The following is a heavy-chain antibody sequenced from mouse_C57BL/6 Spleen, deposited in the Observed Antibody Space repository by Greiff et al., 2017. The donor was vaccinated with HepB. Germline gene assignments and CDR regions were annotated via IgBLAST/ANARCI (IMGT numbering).Heavy chain of an antibody. V-gene: IGHV5-9*01. J-gene: IGHJ2*01. D-gene: IGHD1-1*01. CDR2: ISGGGGNT. Sequence: EVQRVESGGGLVKPGGSLKLSCAASGFTFSSYTMSWVRQTPEKRLEWVATISGGGGNTYYPDSVKGRFTISRDNAKNTLYLQMSSLRSEDTALYYCARRGEYYGSSYNFLDYWGQGTTLTVSS. CDR3: ARRGEYYGSSYNFLDY. CDR1: GFTFSSYT.